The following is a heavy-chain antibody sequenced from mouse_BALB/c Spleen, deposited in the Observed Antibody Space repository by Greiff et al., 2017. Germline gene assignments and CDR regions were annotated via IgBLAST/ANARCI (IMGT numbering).Heavy chain of an antibody. CDR3: TRGDDGSLYFDY. J-gene: IGHJ2*01. CDR1: GYSFTSYW. CDR2: IYPGNSDT. D-gene: IGHD2-3*01. V-gene: IGHV1-5*01. Sequence: EVQLQQSGTVLARPGASVKMSCKASGYSFTSYWMHWVKQRPGQGLEWIGAIYPGNSDTSYNQKFKGKAKLTAVTSASTAYMELSSLTNEDSAVYYCTRGDDGSLYFDYWGQGTTLTVSS.